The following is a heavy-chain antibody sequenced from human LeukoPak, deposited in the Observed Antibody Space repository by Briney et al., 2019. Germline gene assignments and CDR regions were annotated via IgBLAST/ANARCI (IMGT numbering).Heavy chain of an antibody. V-gene: IGHV3-30-3*01. CDR1: GFTFSNAW. J-gene: IGHJ3*02. D-gene: IGHD6-19*01. CDR2: ISYDGSNK. CDR3: ARDSTVAGKDAFDI. Sequence: GGSLRLSCAASGFTFSNAWMSWVRQAPGKGLEWVAVISYDGSNKYYADSVKGRFTISRDNSKNTLYLQMNSLRAEDTAVYYCARDSTVAGKDAFDIWGQGTMVTVSS.